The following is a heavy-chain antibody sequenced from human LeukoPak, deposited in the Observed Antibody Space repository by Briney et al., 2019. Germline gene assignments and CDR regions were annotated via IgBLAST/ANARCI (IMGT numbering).Heavy chain of an antibody. CDR2: ISAYNGNT. D-gene: IGHD5-12*01. V-gene: IGHV1-18*04. J-gene: IGHJ4*02. CDR3: ARDQGIYNHRIIDS. Sequence: VASVKVSCKASGYTFTAYYMHWVRQAPGQGLEWMGWISAYNGNTNFAQEFQGRVTMTTDTSTSTASMELRSLRSDDTAVYYCARDQGIYNHRIIDSWGQGTLVTVSS. CDR1: GYTFTAYY.